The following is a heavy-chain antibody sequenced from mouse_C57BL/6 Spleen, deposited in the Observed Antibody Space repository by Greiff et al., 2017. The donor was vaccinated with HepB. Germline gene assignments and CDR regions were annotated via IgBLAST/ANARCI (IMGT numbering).Heavy chain of an antibody. J-gene: IGHJ2*01. CDR1: GYTFTSYW. Sequence: QVQLQQPGAELVKPGASVKLSCKASGYTFTSYWMQWVKQRPGRGLEWIGEIDPSDSYTNYNQKFKGKATLTVDTSSSTAYMQLSSLTSEDSAVYYCARRGITTVVARYWGQGTTLTVSS. D-gene: IGHD1-1*01. CDR2: IDPSDSYT. CDR3: ARRGITTVVARY. V-gene: IGHV1-50*01.